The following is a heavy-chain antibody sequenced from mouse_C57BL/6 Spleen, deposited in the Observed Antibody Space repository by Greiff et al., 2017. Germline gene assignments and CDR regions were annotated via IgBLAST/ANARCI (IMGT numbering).Heavy chain of an antibody. CDR1: GFTFSDYG. Sequence: EVKLVESGGGLVKPGGSLKLSCAASGFTFSDYGMHWVRQAPEKGLEWVAYISSCSSTIYYADTVKGRFPFSRDNAKNTLFLQMTSLRSEDTAMYYCARRWSHWAMDYWGQGTSVTVAS. V-gene: IGHV5-17*01. CDR3: ARRWSHWAMDY. J-gene: IGHJ4*01. CDR2: ISSCSSTI. D-gene: IGHD1-1*02.